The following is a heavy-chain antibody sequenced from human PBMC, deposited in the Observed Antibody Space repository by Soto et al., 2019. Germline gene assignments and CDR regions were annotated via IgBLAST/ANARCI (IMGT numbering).Heavy chain of an antibody. Sequence: SETLSLTCAVYGGSFSGYYWSWIRQPPGKGLEWIGEINHSGSTNYNPSLKSRVTISVDTSKNQFSLKLSSVTAADTAVYYCARDLMTNNVDYWGQGTLVTVSS. CDR2: INHSGST. J-gene: IGHJ4*02. V-gene: IGHV4-34*01. CDR1: GGSFSGYY. D-gene: IGHD4-17*01. CDR3: ARDLMTNNVDY.